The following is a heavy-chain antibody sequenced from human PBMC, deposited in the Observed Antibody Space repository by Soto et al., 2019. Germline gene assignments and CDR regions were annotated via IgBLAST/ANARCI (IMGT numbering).Heavy chain of an antibody. V-gene: IGHV3-23*01. Sequence: GGSLRLSCAASGFTFSSYAMSWVRQAPGKGLEWVSAISGSGGSTYYADSVKGRFTISRDNSKNTLYLQMNSLRAEDTAVYYCAKDEEDIVVVPAAMGAFDIWGQGTMVTVSS. CDR3: AKDEEDIVVVPAAMGAFDI. CDR1: GFTFSSYA. J-gene: IGHJ3*02. CDR2: ISGSGGST. D-gene: IGHD2-2*01.